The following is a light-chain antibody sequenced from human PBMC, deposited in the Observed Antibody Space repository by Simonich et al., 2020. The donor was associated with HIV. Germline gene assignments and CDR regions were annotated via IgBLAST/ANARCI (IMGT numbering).Light chain of an antibody. CDR1: QIVNSN. V-gene: IGKV3-15*01. Sequence: EIVMTQSPATLSLSPGERATLSCRASQIVNSNLARYQQKPGQPPNLLIYWASTRESGVPDRFSASGSGTDFTRTISSLQAEDFAVYFCQQYDNWPTFGGGTKVEIK. CDR3: QQYDNWPT. CDR2: WAS. J-gene: IGKJ4*01.